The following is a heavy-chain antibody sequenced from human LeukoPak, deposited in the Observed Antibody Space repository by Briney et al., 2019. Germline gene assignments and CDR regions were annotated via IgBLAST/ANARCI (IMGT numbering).Heavy chain of an antibody. Sequence: KVSCKASGYTFTSHWIGWVRQMPGKGLERMGIISPGDSDARYSPSFQGQVTISADKSINTAYLQWSSLKASDTAMYYCARQAYCGGDCSANFDYWGQGTLVTVSS. D-gene: IGHD2-21*02. CDR3: ARQAYCGGDCSANFDY. CDR2: ISPGDSDA. CDR1: GYTFTSHW. V-gene: IGHV5-51*01. J-gene: IGHJ4*02.